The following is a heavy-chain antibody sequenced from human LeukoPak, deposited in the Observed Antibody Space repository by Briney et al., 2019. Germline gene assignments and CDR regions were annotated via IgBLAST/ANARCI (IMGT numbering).Heavy chain of an antibody. J-gene: IGHJ3*02. Sequence: GASVKVSCKASGYTFTGYYMHWVRQAPGQGLEWMGWINPNSGGTNYAQKFQGRVTMTRDTSISTAYMELSRLRSDDTAVYYCASLLGYCSSTSCHDAFDIWGQGTMVTVSS. CDR3: ASLLGYCSSTSCHDAFDI. V-gene: IGHV1-2*02. CDR2: INPNSGGT. D-gene: IGHD2-2*01. CDR1: GYTFTGYY.